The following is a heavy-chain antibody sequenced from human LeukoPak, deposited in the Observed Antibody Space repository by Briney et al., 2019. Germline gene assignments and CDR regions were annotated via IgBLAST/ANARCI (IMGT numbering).Heavy chain of an antibody. J-gene: IGHJ4*02. Sequence: GGSLRLSCAASGFTVSSSYMSWVRQAPGKGLEWVSVIYSGGSTYYADSVKGRFTISRDNSKNTLYLQMNSLRAEDTAVYYCARGAPAAGTRTIDYWGKGTLVTVSS. CDR1: GFTVSSSY. D-gene: IGHD6-13*01. CDR2: IYSGGST. V-gene: IGHV3-66*01. CDR3: ARGAPAAGTRTIDY.